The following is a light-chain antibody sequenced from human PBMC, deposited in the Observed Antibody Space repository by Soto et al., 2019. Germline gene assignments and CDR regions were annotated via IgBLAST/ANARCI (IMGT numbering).Light chain of an antibody. V-gene: IGLV1-47*01. Sequence: QSVLTQPPSASGTPGQRVTISCSGTSSNIGSTYVYWYQHLPGTAPKLLIYRNNQRPSGVPDRFSGSKSGTSASLAISGLRSEDEADYYCAAWDDSLSGHVVFGGGTKLTVL. CDR2: RNN. CDR1: SSNIGSTY. J-gene: IGLJ2*01. CDR3: AAWDDSLSGHVV.